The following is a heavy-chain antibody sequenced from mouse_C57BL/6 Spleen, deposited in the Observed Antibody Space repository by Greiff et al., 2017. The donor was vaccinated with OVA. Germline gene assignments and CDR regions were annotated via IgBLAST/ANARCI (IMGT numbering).Heavy chain of an antibody. CDR2: IDPSDSYT. Sequence: QVQLQQPGAELVKPGASVKLSCKASGYTFTSYWMQWVKQRPGQGLEWIGEIDPSDSYTNSNQKFKGKATLTVDTSYSTAYMQLSSLTSEDTAFYYSAREYYVSSYDWYFDIWGTGTTVTVSS. CDR1: GYTFTSYW. J-gene: IGHJ1*03. CDR3: AREYYVSSYDWYFDI. V-gene: IGHV1-50*01. D-gene: IGHD1-1*01.